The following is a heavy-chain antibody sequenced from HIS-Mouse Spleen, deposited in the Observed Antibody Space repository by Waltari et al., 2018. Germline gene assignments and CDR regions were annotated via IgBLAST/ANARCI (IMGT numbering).Heavy chain of an antibody. J-gene: IGHJ2*01. D-gene: IGHD6-13*01. V-gene: IGHV4-39*07. CDR3: AREIPYSSSWYDWYFDL. CDR1: GGSLSSSSYS. Sequence: QLQLQESGPGLVKPSETLSLTCTVPGGSLSSSSYSLGCIRQPPGKGLEWIGSIYYSGSTYYNPSLKSRVTISVDTSKNQFSLKLSSVTAADTAVYYCAREIPYSSSWYDWYFDLWGRGTLVTVSS. CDR2: IYYSGST.